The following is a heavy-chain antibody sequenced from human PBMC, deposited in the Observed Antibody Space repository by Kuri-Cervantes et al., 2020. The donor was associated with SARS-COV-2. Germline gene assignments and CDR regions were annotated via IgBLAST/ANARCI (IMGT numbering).Heavy chain of an antibody. V-gene: IGHV1-69*06. CDR1: GGTFGSYA. CDR2: IIPIFGTA. D-gene: IGHD1-14*01. CDR3: ARDLQRGTFDI. J-gene: IGHJ3*02. Sequence: SVKVSCKASGGTFGSYAISWVRQAPGQGLEWMGGIIPIFGTANYAQKFQGRVTITADKSTSTAHMELSSLRSEDTAVYYCARDLQRGTFDIWGQGTMVTVSS.